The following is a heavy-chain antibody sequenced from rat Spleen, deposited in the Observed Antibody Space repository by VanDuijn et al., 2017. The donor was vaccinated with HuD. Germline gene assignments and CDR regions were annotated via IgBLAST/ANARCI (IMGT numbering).Heavy chain of an antibody. CDR1: GFSLTDYS. J-gene: IGHJ2*01. Sequence: VQLKESGPGLVQPSQTLSLTCTVSGFSLTDYSVHWVRQPPGKGLEWIAAISSGGNTHYNSALKSRLNISRDTSKSQVFLKMNRLQTEDTAMYFCARGRYDGSYYYPGAFDYWGQGVMVTVSS. CDR3: ARGRYDGSYYYPGAFDY. CDR2: ISSGGNT. D-gene: IGHD1-12*02. V-gene: IGHV2S12*01.